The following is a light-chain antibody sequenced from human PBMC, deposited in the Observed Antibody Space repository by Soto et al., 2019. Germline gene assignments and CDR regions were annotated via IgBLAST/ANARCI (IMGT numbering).Light chain of an antibody. Sequence: QLVLTQPPSASASLGASVKLTCTLSSGHNSYAIAWHQQQPEKGPRYLMKLNSDGSHSKGDGIPDRFSGSSSGAERYLTISSLQSEDEADYYCQTWSNDIRVFGGGTKVTVL. CDR3: QTWSNDIRV. CDR1: SGHNSYA. V-gene: IGLV4-69*01. J-gene: IGLJ3*02. CDR2: LNSDGSH.